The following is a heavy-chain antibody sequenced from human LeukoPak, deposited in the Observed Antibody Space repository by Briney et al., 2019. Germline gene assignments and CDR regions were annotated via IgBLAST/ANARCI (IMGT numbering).Heavy chain of an antibody. CDR1: GFTFGSSA. D-gene: IGHD2-2*01. J-gene: IGHJ6*03. CDR2: ISVSGGNT. CDR3: AKRYCSSTSCYYYMDV. Sequence: PGGSLRLSCAVSGFTFGSSAMNWVRQAPGKGLEWVSAISVSGGNTSYADSVKGRFTISRDNPKSTLYLQMNSLRAEDTAVYYCAKRYCSSTSCYYYMDVWAKGPRSPSP. V-gene: IGHV3-23*01.